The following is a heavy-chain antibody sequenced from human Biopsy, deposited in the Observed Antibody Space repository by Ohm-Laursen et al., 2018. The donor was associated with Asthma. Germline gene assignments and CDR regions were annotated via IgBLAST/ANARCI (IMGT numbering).Heavy chain of an antibody. CDR1: GFMFRSFG. V-gene: IGHV3-30*03. Sequence: SLRLSCTASGFMFRSFGMHWVRQAPGKGLEWVAVISYDGNHKFYEDSVRGRFTISRDNSKNTLYLQMNSLRAEDTAVYYCARDVDLRSVYWGQGTLVTVSS. J-gene: IGHJ4*02. CDR2: ISYDGNHK. D-gene: IGHD2-15*01. CDR3: ARDVDLRSVY.